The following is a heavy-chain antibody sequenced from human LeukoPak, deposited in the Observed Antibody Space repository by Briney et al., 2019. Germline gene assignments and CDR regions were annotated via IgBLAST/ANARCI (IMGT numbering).Heavy chain of an antibody. CDR1: GFTFSSYA. CDR3: ARGSWSYLGDAFDI. J-gene: IGHJ3*02. Sequence: GGSLRLSCAASGFTFSSYAMHWVRQAPGKGLEWVAVISYDGSNKYYADSVKGRFTISRDNSKNTLYLQMNSLRAEDTAVYYCARGSWSYLGDAFDIWGQGTMVTVSS. V-gene: IGHV3-30-3*01. D-gene: IGHD1-26*01. CDR2: ISYDGSNK.